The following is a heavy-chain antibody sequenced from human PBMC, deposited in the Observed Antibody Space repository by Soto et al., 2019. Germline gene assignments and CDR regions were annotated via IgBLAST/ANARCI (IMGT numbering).Heavy chain of an antibody. V-gene: IGHV1-18*04. CDR1: GYTFTSFG. D-gene: IGHD2-21*02. CDR3: ARDRKSSKYCAGDCGPYFDY. Sequence: ASVKVSCKASGYTFTSFGISWVRQAPGQGLEWMGWISVYNGDTNYVQKFQGRVTMTTDTSTTTASMEVRSLRSDDTAVYYCARDRKSSKYCAGDCGPYFDYWGQGTLVTVSS. CDR2: ISVYNGDT. J-gene: IGHJ4*02.